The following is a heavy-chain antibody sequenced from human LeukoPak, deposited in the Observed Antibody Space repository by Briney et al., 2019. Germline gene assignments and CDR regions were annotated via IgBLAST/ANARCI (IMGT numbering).Heavy chain of an antibody. CDR1: GFTFSSYA. J-gene: IGHJ4*01. Sequence: PGGSLRLSCAASGFTFSSYAMHWVRQAQGKGLEWVAVIWSDGSNRFYAGSVKGRFTISRDNSQNTVFLQMNSLRAEDTAMYYCARDAQRGFDYSNSLKYWGHGILVTVSS. V-gene: IGHV3-30*07. CDR3: ARDAQRGFDYSNSLKY. D-gene: IGHD4-11*01. CDR2: IWSDGSNR.